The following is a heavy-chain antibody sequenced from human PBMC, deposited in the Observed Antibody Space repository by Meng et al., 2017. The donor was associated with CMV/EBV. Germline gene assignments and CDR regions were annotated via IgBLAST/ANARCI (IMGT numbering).Heavy chain of an antibody. Sequence: GGPLRPPCAASGSTFSDHYMDWVRQAPGKGLDWVGRTRNKANSYTTEYASSVKGRFTISRDDSKNSLYLQMNSLKTEDTAVYHGARYCSSTSCYKGGYYYYGMDVWGQGTTVTVSS. V-gene: IGHV3-72*01. CDR3: ARYCSSTSCYKGGYYYYGMDV. CDR2: TRNKANSYTT. D-gene: IGHD2-2*02. J-gene: IGHJ6*02. CDR1: GSTFSDHY.